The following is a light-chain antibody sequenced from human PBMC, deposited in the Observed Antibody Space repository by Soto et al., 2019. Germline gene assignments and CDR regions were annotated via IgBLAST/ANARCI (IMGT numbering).Light chain of an antibody. CDR2: EVS. V-gene: IGLV2-14*01. Sequence: QSVLTQPASVSGSPGQSITISCTGTSSDVGGYNYVSWYQQHPGKAPKLMIYEVSNRPSGVSNRFSGSKSGNTASLTISGLQAEDEADYYRSSYTSTTTVVVGGGTQLTVL. J-gene: IGLJ2*01. CDR1: SSDVGGYNY. CDR3: SSYTSTTTVV.